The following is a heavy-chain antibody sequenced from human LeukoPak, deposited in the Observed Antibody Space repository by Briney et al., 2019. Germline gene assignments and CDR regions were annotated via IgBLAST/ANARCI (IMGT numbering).Heavy chain of an antibody. CDR3: ARDVYYDSSAQEWFDP. V-gene: IGHV3-21*01. J-gene: IGHJ5*02. CDR2: ISSSSSYI. D-gene: IGHD3-22*01. Sequence: GGSLRLSCAAPGFTFSSYSVNWVRQAPGKGLEWVSSISSSSSYIYYADSVKGRFTISRDNAKNSLYLQMNSLRAEDTAVYYCARDVYYDSSAQEWFDPWGQGTLVTVSS. CDR1: GFTFSSYS.